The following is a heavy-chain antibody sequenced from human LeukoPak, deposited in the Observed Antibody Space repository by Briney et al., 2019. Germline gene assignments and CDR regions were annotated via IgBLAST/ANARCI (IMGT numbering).Heavy chain of an antibody. CDR3: ARVGGSGSYENGVSDY. J-gene: IGHJ4*02. D-gene: IGHD3-10*01. CDR2: ISSSGSTI. Sequence: GGSLRLSCAASGFTFSSYEMNWVRQAPGKGLEWVSYISSSGSTIYYADSVKGRFTISRDNSKNTLYLQMNSLRAEDTAVYYCARVGGSGSYENGVSDYWGQGTLVTVSS. V-gene: IGHV3-48*03. CDR1: GFTFSSYE.